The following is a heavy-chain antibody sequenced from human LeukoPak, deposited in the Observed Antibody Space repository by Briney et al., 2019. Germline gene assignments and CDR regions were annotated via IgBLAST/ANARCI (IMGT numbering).Heavy chain of an antibody. CDR2: INHSGST. J-gene: IGHJ4*02. Sequence: SETLSLTCAVYGGSFSVYYWSWIRQPPGKGLEWIGEINHSGSTNYNPSLKSRVTISVDTSKNQFSLKLSSVTAADTAVYYCASCPPFDYWGQGTLVTVSS. CDR3: ASCPPFDY. V-gene: IGHV4-34*01. CDR1: GGSFSVYY.